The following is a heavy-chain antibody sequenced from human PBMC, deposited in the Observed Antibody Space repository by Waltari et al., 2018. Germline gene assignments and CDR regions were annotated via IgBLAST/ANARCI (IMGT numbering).Heavy chain of an antibody. Sequence: VQLVESGGTLVQPGGSLRLSCETSGFNFGTYWMTWVRQAPGKGMKWVANINQDGSERHHSESVKGRFVISRDTVKTSLFLQMNSLTVEDTALYFCARGIRDSGSRYYFDSWGRGTRVIVS. D-gene: IGHD3-10*01. V-gene: IGHV3-7*01. CDR3: ARGIRDSGSRYYFDS. CDR2: INQDGSER. J-gene: IGHJ4*02. CDR1: GFNFGTYW.